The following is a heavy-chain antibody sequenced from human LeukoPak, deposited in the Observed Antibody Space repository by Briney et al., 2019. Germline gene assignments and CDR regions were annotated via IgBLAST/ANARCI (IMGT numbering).Heavy chain of an antibody. CDR3: AREYIRCFDY. V-gene: IGHV3-30*01. CDR2: ISYDGSNK. D-gene: IGHD6-13*01. Sequence: GGSLRLSCAASGFTFSSYAMHWVRQAPGKGLEWVAVISYDGSNKYYADSVKGRFTISRDNSKSTLYLQMNSLRAEDTAVYYCAREYIRCFDYWGQGTLVTVSS. CDR1: GFTFSSYA. J-gene: IGHJ4*02.